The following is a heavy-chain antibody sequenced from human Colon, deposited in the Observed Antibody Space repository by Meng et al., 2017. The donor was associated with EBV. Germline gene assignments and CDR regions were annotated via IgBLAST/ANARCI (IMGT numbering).Heavy chain of an antibody. Sequence: QVQLQEAGPGLVEPSGTLSLTCAVSGASISSNNWGSWVRQPPGKGLEWIGEIYHGGNTNYNPSLKSRVTISVDRSNDQFSLSLSSVTAADTAVYYCARGNAYNAPSFDYWGQGTLVTVSS. V-gene: IGHV4-4*02. CDR2: IYHGGNT. J-gene: IGHJ4*02. CDR3: ARGNAYNAPSFDY. D-gene: IGHD5-24*01. CDR1: GASISSNNW.